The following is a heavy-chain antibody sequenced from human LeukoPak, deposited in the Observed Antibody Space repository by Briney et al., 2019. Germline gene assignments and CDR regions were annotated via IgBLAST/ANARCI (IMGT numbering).Heavy chain of an antibody. J-gene: IGHJ6*03. CDR2: ISSSSSYI. V-gene: IGHV3-21*01. Sequence: GGSLRLSCAASGFTFSSYSMNWVRQAPGKGLEWVSSISSSSSYIYYADSVKGRFTISRDNAKNSLYLQMNSLRAEDTAVYYCAKDSRPAGYSSSWYWGSNYYYYYMDVWGKGTTVTISS. CDR1: GFTFSSYS. D-gene: IGHD6-13*01. CDR3: AKDSRPAGYSSSWYWGSNYYYYYMDV.